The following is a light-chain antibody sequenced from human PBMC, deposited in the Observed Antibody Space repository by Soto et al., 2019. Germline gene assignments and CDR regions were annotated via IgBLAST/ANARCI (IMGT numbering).Light chain of an antibody. J-gene: IGKJ1*01. CDR1: QSVSSSY. Sequence: EIVCTQSPGTLSLSPGERATLPCRASQSVSSSYLAWYQKKAGQDPSILIYGASTRATGVPARFSGSGSGTEFNLTISRLQSEDCALYDCQQSNDWTLTFGQGTKVDIK. CDR3: QQSNDWTLT. CDR2: GAS. V-gene: IGKV3-15*01.